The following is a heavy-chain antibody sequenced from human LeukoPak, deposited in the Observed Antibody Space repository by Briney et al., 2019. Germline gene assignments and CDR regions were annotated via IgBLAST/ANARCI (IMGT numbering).Heavy chain of an antibody. CDR2: IYTNGRT. V-gene: IGHV3-23*05. CDR3: AHLVWEYVGGLDV. Sequence: GGSLRLSCVASGFIFKSYGMNWVRQAPGKGLEWVSGIYTNGRTRYADSVNGRFTTSRDNSKNTLFLQMHSLRVEGTAVYYCAHLVWEYVGGLDVWGQGTTVTVSS. J-gene: IGHJ6*02. D-gene: IGHD1-26*01. CDR1: GFIFKSYG.